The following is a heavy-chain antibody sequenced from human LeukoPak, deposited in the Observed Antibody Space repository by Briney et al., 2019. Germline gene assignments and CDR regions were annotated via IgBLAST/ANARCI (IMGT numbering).Heavy chain of an antibody. CDR2: IIPIFGTA. V-gene: IGHV1-69*01. CDR3: ARDEQFLQTGIDP. Sequence: ASVKVSCKASGGTFSSYAISWVRQAPGQGLEWMGGIIPIFGTANYAQKFQGRVTTTADEPTSTAYMELSSLRSEDTAVYYCARDEQFLQTGIDPWGQGTLVTVSS. CDR1: GGTFSSYA. D-gene: IGHD7-27*01. J-gene: IGHJ5*02.